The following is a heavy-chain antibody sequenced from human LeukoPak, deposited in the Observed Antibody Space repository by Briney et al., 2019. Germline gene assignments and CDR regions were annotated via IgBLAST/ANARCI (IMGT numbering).Heavy chain of an antibody. J-gene: IGHJ5*02. CDR1: GGTFSSYV. Sequence: VASVKVSCKASGGTFSSYVISWVRQAPGQGLGWMGGIIPHFGTANYAQKFQGRVTITTDESTSTAYMELSSLRSEDTAVYYCARVITGTAFDPWGQGTLVTVSS. V-gene: IGHV1-69*05. CDR3: ARVITGTAFDP. CDR2: IIPHFGTA. D-gene: IGHD1-7*01.